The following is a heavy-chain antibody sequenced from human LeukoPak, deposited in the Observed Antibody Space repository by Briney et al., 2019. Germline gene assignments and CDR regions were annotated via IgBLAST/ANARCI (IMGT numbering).Heavy chain of an antibody. CDR1: GYTFTGYY. Sequence: ASVKVSCKASGYTFTGYYMHWVRQAPGQGLEWMGWINPNSGGTNYAQKFQGRVTMTRDTSISTAYMELSRLRSDDTAVYYCATSPLYGDHEAYFDYWGQGTLVTVSS. D-gene: IGHD4-17*01. CDR2: INPNSGGT. V-gene: IGHV1-2*02. CDR3: ATSPLYGDHEAYFDY. J-gene: IGHJ4*02.